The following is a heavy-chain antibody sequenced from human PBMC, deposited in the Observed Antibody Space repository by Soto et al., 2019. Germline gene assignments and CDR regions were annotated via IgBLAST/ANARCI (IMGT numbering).Heavy chain of an antibody. J-gene: IGHJ4*02. V-gene: IGHV3-30*18. Sequence: QVQLVESGGGVVQPGRSLRLSCAASGFIFSSYGMHWVRQAPGKGLEWVAVISYDGSSKYYADSVNGRFTISRDNSENTLHLQMNSLRAEDTAMYYCAKGGEYQLLRIYFDYWGQGTPVTVSS. CDR1: GFIFSSYG. CDR2: ISYDGSSK. CDR3: AKGGEYQLLRIYFDY. D-gene: IGHD2-2*01.